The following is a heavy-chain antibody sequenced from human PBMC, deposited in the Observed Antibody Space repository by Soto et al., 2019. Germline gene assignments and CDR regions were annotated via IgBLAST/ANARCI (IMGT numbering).Heavy chain of an antibody. CDR1: GGSISDYY. Sequence: PSETLSLTCTVSGGSISDYYWSWIRQPPGKGLEVIGYIYYSGTTKYNYNPSLKSRVNISVNTSKNQFSLRMSSMTAADTADYYCGRGWLGVFGIDYWGQGTLVTVSS. J-gene: IGHJ4*02. CDR2: IYYSGTTKY. CDR3: GRGWLGVFGIDY. V-gene: IGHV4-59*01. D-gene: IGHD3-16*01.